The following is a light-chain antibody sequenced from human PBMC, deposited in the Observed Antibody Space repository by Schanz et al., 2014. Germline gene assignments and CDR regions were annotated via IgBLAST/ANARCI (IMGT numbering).Light chain of an antibody. CDR3: SSYTSSTSLYVV. J-gene: IGLJ2*01. CDR1: SSDVGVYNY. V-gene: IGLV2-14*03. Sequence: QSALTQPASVSGSPGQSITISCTGTSSDVGVYNYVSWYQQLPGKAPKLMIYDASIRPSGVSNRFSGSKSGNTASLTISGLQAEDEADYYCSSYTSSTSLYVVFGGGTKLTVL. CDR2: DAS.